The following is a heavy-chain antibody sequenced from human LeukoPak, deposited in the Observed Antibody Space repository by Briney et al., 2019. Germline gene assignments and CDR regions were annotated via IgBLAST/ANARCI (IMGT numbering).Heavy chain of an antibody. J-gene: IGHJ3*02. V-gene: IGHV3-23*01. CDR2: ISGSGGST. Sequence: PGGSLRLSCAASGFTLSSYAMSWVRQAPGKGLEWVSAISGSGGSTYYADSVKGRFTISRDNSKNTLYLQMNSLRAEDTAVYYCAKDCGQWLVLDAFDIWGQGTMVTVSS. CDR3: AKDCGQWLVLDAFDI. CDR1: GFTLSSYA. D-gene: IGHD6-19*01.